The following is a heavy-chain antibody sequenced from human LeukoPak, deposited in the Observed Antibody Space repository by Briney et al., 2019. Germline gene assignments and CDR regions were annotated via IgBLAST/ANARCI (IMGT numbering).Heavy chain of an antibody. Sequence: SETLSLTCTVSGGSLSSGDYYWSWMRQPPGKGRVWIGYIYYSGSTYYNPYLKGPVTISADTSQNQFSPKIKSAAGTDPAGYLCARGKWSRAFWSRAPPVTASS. CDR1: GGSLSSGDYY. D-gene: IGHD2-8*01. J-gene: IGHJ4*02. CDR3: ARGKWSRAF. V-gene: IGHV4-30-4*08. CDR2: IYYSGST.